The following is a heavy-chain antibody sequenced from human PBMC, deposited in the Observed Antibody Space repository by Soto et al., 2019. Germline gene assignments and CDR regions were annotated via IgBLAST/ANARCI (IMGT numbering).Heavy chain of an antibody. CDR1: GGSISSSNW. D-gene: IGHD5-18*01. CDR2: IYHSGST. V-gene: IGHV4-4*02. CDR3: ARDLYPLGYRLGQRGRGDYYYYGMDV. Sequence: QVQLQESGPGLVKPSGTLSLTCAVSGGSISSSNWWSWVRQPPGKGLEWIGEIYHSGSTNYNPSLKSRVTISVDKSKNQFSLKLSSVTAADTAVYYCARDLYPLGYRLGQRGRGDYYYYGMDVWGQGTTVTVSS. J-gene: IGHJ6*02.